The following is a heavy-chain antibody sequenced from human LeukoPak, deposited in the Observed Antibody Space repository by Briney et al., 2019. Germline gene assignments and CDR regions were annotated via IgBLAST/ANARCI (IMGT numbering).Heavy chain of an antibody. V-gene: IGHV3-30*02. D-gene: IGHD3-10*01. J-gene: IGHJ4*02. CDR1: GFTFSSYG. CDR3: ANGPYYGSGSYFTPPFDY. Sequence: PGGSLRLSCAASGFTFSSYGMHWVRQAPGKGLEWVAFIRYDGSNKYYADSVKGRFTISRDNSKNTLYLQMNSLRAEDTAVYYCANGPYYGSGSYFTPPFDYWGQGTLVTVSS. CDR2: IRYDGSNK.